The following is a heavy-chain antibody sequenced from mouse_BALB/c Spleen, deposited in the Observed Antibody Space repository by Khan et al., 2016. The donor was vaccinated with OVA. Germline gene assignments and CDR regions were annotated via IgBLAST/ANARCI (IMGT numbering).Heavy chain of an antibody. CDR2: INPSSGYT. D-gene: IGHD2-14*01. CDR1: GYTFTSYT. J-gene: IGHJ3*01. Sequence: VELVESGAELARPGASVKMSCKASGYTFTSYTIHWIKQRPGQGLEWIGYINPSSGYTNYNQKFKDKATLTAEKSSTTAYMQLSSLTSDDSAVYYCARDGAYYRSDGWFAYWGQGTLVTVSA. V-gene: IGHV1-4*01. CDR3: ARDGAYYRSDGWFAY.